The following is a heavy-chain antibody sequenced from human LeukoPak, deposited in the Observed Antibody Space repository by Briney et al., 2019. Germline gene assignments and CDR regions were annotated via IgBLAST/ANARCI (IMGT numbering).Heavy chain of an antibody. CDR3: ARDGSGSYSASFDY. CDR2: IFSSGSVK. D-gene: IGHD3-10*01. V-gene: IGHV3-11*04. CDR1: EFTFSDYY. J-gene: IGHJ4*02. Sequence: GGSLRLSCTVSEFTFSDYYMSWLRQAPGKGLEWVSYIFSSGSVKYYADSVKGRFTISRDNAKNSMYLQMNSLRAEDTAVYYCARDGSGSYSASFDYWGQGTLVTVSS.